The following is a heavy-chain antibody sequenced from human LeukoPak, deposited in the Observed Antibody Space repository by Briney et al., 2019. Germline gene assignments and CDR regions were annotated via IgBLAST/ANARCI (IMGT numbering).Heavy chain of an antibody. Sequence: QSGGSLRLSYAASGFTFSNAWMNWVRQAPGKGLEWVAVISYDGSNKYYADSVKGRSTISRDNSKNTLYLQMNSLRAEDTAVYYCAKDRANYYDSSGYSDYWGQGTLVTVSS. J-gene: IGHJ4*02. CDR1: GFTFSNAW. V-gene: IGHV3-30*18. D-gene: IGHD3-22*01. CDR2: ISYDGSNK. CDR3: AKDRANYYDSSGYSDY.